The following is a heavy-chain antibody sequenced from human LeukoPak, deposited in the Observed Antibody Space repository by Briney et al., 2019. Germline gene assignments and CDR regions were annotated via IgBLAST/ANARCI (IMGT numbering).Heavy chain of an antibody. CDR3: ANAIYDSSGYYYSFDY. D-gene: IGHD3-22*01. CDR2: ISGSGGST. V-gene: IGHV3-23*01. J-gene: IGHJ4*02. Sequence: GGSLRLSCAASGFTFSSYAMSWVRQAPGKGLEWVSAISGSGGSTYYADSVKGRFTISRDNSKNTVYLQMNSLRAEDTAVYYCANAIYDSSGYYYSFDYWGQGTLVTVSS. CDR1: GFTFSSYA.